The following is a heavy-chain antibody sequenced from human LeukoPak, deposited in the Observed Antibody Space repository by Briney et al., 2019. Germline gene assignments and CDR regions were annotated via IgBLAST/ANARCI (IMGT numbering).Heavy chain of an antibody. D-gene: IGHD2-2*01. CDR3: ARDDCSTTPCYAY. CDR2: IWYDGSKT. CDR1: GFTFTNYG. Sequence: GGSLRLSCTTSGFTFTNYGINWVRQAPGKGLEWVAAIWYDGSKTSYTDSVKGRFTASRDISKNTVYLQMNGLKAEDTAVYYCARDDCSTTPCYAYWGQGTLVTVSS. J-gene: IGHJ4*02. V-gene: IGHV3-33*01.